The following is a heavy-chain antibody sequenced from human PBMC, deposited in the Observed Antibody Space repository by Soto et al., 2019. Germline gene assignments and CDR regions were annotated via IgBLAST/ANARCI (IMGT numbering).Heavy chain of an antibody. CDR1: GFTFTNSA. Sequence: ASVKVSCKASGFTFTNSAVQWVRQARGQRLEWIGWIVVGSGNTIYAQKFQQRVTITRDMSTSTAYMELSSLRSEDTAVYYCAAIAVAGRSYYYGMDVWGQGTTVTVSS. V-gene: IGHV1-58*01. J-gene: IGHJ6*02. CDR2: IVVGSGNT. D-gene: IGHD6-19*01. CDR3: AAIAVAGRSYYYGMDV.